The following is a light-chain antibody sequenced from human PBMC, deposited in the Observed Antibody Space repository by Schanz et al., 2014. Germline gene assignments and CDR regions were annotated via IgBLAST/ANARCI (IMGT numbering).Light chain of an antibody. J-gene: IGLJ3*02. CDR3: QAYDSCAVL. V-gene: IGLV2-8*01. CDR2: EVS. CDR1: SSDVGGYNF. Sequence: QSALTQPPSASGSPGQSVTISCTGTSSDVGGYNFVSWYQQHPDKVPKLMIYEVSKRPSGVPDRFSGSKSGTSASLAITGLEPEDEADYYCQAYDSCAVLFGGGTKLTVL.